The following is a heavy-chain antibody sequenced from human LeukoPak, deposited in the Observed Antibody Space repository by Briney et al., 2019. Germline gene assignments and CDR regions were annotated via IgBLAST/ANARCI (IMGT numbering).Heavy chain of an antibody. CDR2: MSGGGGST. CDR1: GFTFSNYA. J-gene: IGHJ4*02. CDR3: AKDRGVIFDSYLDN. Sequence: GGSLRLSCVVSGFTFSNYAMSWVRQAPGKGLEWVSAMSGGGGSTNYADSVKGRFTISRDNFKNTLYLQMNSLRAEDTAVYYCAKDRGVIFDSYLDNWGQGTLVTVSS. V-gene: IGHV3-23*01. D-gene: IGHD3/OR15-3a*01.